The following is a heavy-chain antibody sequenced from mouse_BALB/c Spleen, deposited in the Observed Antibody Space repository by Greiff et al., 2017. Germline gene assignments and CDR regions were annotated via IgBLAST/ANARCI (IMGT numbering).Heavy chain of an antibody. Sequence: VQGVESGPGLVQPSQSLSITCTVSGFSLTSYGVHWVRQSPGKGLEWLGVIWSGGSTDYNAAFISRLSISKDNSKSQVFFKMNSLQANDTAIYYCARKGDYYYGSSPYAMDYWGQGTSVTVSS. CDR3: ARKGDYYYGSSPYAMDY. CDR2: IWSGGST. D-gene: IGHD1-1*01. V-gene: IGHV2-2*02. CDR1: GFSLTSYG. J-gene: IGHJ4*01.